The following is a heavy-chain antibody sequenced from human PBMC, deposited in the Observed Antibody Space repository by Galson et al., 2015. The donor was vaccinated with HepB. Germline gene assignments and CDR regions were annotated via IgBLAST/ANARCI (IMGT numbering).Heavy chain of an antibody. CDR1: GFTFSSYS. CDR3: ARGSVDSSGYYYAATDYDY. CDR2: ISSNTNTI. Sequence: SLRLSCAASGFTFSSYSMNWVRQAPGKGLEWVSYISSNTNTIYYADSVKGRFTISRDNARNSLYLRMNSLGAEDTAVYYCARGSVDSSGYYYAATDYDYWGQGTLVTVSS. D-gene: IGHD3-22*01. J-gene: IGHJ4*02. V-gene: IGHV3-48*01.